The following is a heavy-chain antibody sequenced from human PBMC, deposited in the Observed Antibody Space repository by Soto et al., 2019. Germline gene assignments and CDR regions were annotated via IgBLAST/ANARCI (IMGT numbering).Heavy chain of an antibody. D-gene: IGHD3-22*01. CDR3: ARDRTYYYDSSGYYGDFQH. V-gene: IGHV3-21*01. J-gene: IGHJ1*01. CDR2: ISSSSSYI. Sequence: GGSLRLSCAASGFTFRNSWMHWVRQAPGKGLVWVSSISSSSSYIYYADSVKGRFTISRDNAKNSLYLQMNSLRAEDTAVYYCARDRTYYYDSSGYYGDFQHWGQGTLVTVSS. CDR1: GFTFRNSW.